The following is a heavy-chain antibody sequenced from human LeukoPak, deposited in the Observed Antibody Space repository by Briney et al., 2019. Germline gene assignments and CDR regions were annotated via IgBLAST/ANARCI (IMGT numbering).Heavy chain of an antibody. J-gene: IGHJ3*02. D-gene: IGHD3-10*01. CDR1: GFTFSSYG. V-gene: IGHV3-30*03. Sequence: GGSLRLSCAASGFTFSSYGMHWVRQAPGKGLEWVAVISYDGSNKYYADSVKGRFTISRDNSKNTLYLQMNSLRAEDTAVYYCARDRGDMTPGAFDIWGQGTMVTVSS. CDR2: ISYDGSNK. CDR3: ARDRGDMTPGAFDI.